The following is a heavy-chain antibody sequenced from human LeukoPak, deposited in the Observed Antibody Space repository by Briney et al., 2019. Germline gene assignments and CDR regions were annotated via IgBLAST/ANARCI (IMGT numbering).Heavy chain of an antibody. CDR1: GASISSYY. V-gene: IGHV4-59*01. Sequence: SETLSLTCTVSGASISSYYWSWIRQPPGKGLEWIGYIYYSGSTNYNPSLKSRVTISVDTSKNQFSLRLSSVTAADTAVFYCARSPGRSYAFDIWGQGTMVTVSS. D-gene: IGHD1-26*01. CDR2: IYYSGST. J-gene: IGHJ3*02. CDR3: ARSPGRSYAFDI.